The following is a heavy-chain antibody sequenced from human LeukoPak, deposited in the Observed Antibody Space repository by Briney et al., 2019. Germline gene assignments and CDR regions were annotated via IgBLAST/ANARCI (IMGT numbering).Heavy chain of an antibody. D-gene: IGHD3-22*01. V-gene: IGHV4-61*02. J-gene: IGHJ3*02. CDR1: GGSISSGSYY. CDR2: IYTSGST. CDR3: ARVTYYDSSGYPRGAFDI. Sequence: SQTLSLTCTVSGGSISSGSYYWSWIQQPAGKGLEWIERIYTSGSTNYNPSLKSRLTISVDTSKDQFSLKLSSVTAADTAVYYCARVTYYDSSGYPRGAFDIWGQGTMVTVSS.